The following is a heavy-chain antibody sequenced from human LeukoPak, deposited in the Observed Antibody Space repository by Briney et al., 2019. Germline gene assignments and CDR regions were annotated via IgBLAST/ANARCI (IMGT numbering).Heavy chain of an antibody. CDR2: ISDDGSNK. D-gene: IGHD4-23*01. J-gene: IGHJ4*02. CDR1: GFTFSSYG. V-gene: IGHV3-30*18. CDR3: TKGDGRTFGGKPDY. Sequence: PGGSLRLSCAASGFTFSSYGMHWVRQAPGKGLEWVAVISDDGSNKYYGDSVKGRFTISRDNPKNTLYLQMNSLRAEDTAIYYCTKGDGRTFGGKPDYWGQGTLVTVSS.